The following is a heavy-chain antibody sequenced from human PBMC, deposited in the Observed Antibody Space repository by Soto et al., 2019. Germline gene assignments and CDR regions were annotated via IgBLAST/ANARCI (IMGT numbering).Heavy chain of an antibody. D-gene: IGHD3-3*01. CDR1: GFTFSSYA. Sequence: PVGSLRLSCAASGFTFSSYAMTWVRQAPGKGLEWVSVISGSVSSTYYADSVKGRFTIPRDNSKNTLYLQMNSLRAEDTAVYYCAKVTIRFLEWLPNDYWGQGALVTVSS. CDR2: ISGSVSST. J-gene: IGHJ4*02. CDR3: AKVTIRFLEWLPNDY. V-gene: IGHV3-23*01.